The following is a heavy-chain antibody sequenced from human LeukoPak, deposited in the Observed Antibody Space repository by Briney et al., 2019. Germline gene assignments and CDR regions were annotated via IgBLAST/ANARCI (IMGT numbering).Heavy chain of an antibody. V-gene: IGHV3-23*01. D-gene: IGHD3-22*01. CDR3: ARGYYYYDSSGYLFDY. Sequence: GGSLRLSCAASGFTFSSYAMSWVRQAPGKGLEWVSAISGSGGSTYYADSVKGRFTISRDNAKNTLYLQMNSLRAEDTAVYYCARGYYYYDSSGYLFDYWGQGTLVTVSS. CDR1: GFTFSSYA. J-gene: IGHJ4*02. CDR2: ISGSGGST.